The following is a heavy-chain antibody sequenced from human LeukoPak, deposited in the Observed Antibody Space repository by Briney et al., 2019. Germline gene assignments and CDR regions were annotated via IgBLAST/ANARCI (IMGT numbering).Heavy chain of an antibody. Sequence: GGSLRLSCAASGFTVSSNYMSWVRQAPGKGLEWVSVIYSGGSTYYADSVKGRFTISRDNSKNTLYLQMNSLRAEDTAVYYCARAPGGYDCSYGIQYYFDYWGQGTLVTVSS. D-gene: IGHD5-12*01. CDR1: GFTVSSNY. CDR2: IYSGGST. V-gene: IGHV3-53*01. J-gene: IGHJ4*02. CDR3: ARAPGGYDCSYGIQYYFDY.